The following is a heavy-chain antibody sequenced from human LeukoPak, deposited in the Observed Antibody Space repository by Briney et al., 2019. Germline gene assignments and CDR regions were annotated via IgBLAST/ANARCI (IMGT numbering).Heavy chain of an antibody. D-gene: IGHD3-9*01. V-gene: IGHV3-66*01. J-gene: IGHJ6*02. CDR3: TRDLMDYDVSTGLHHYYMDV. CDR1: GFTVSSNY. Sequence: GGSLRLSCAASGFTVSSNYMSWVRQAPGKGLEWVSVIYSGGSAWYAESVKGRFTISRDNARNTLYLQMNTLRVEDTAVYYCTRDLMDYDVSTGLHHYYMDVWGQGTTVTVSS. CDR2: IYSGGSA.